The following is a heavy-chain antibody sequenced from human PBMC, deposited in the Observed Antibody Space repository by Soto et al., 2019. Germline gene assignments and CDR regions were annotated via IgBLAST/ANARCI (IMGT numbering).Heavy chain of an antibody. CDR2: ISFDEANK. D-gene: IGHD6-6*01. CDR1: GFPFRNYA. V-gene: IGHV3-30*14. CDR3: ARGVDIADSPEGDYYKHMGV. Sequence: QVQLVESGGGVVEPATSIRLACAASGFPFRNYAMHWVRQAPGKGLEWVGVISFDEANKFYADSVEGRFTISRDNSKNTLYLQMNSLRPEDTAMYYCARGVDIADSPEGDYYKHMGVWGQGTTVSVSS. J-gene: IGHJ6*02.